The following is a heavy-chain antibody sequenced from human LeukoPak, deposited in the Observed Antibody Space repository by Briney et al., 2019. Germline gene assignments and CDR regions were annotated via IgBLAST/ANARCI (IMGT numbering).Heavy chain of an antibody. Sequence: GGSLRLSCVASGFTFEKYWMSWVRQAPGKGLEWVANIKLDGSEKNYVDSVKGRFTISRDNTKNSLYLQMNSLRAEDTAVFYCARDQYDTWSRRGNFDSWGQGTLVIVSS. CDR1: GFTFEKYW. J-gene: IGHJ4*02. V-gene: IGHV3-7*03. D-gene: IGHD3/OR15-3a*01. CDR2: IKLDGSEK. CDR3: ARDQYDTWSRRGNFDS.